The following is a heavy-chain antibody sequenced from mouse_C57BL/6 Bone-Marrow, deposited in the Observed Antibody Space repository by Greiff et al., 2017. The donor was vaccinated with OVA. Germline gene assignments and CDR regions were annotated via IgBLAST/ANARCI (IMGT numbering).Heavy chain of an antibody. J-gene: IGHJ4*01. D-gene: IGHD1-1*01. V-gene: IGHV1-81*01. CDR3: ARESYYGSSDYAMDY. CDR1: GYTFTSYG. Sequence: LVESGAELARPGASVKLSCKASGYTFTSYGISWVKQRTGQGLEWIGEIYPRSGNTYYNEKFKGKATLTADKSSSTAYMELRSLTSEDSAVYFCARESYYGSSDYAMDYWGQGTSVTVSS. CDR2: IYPRSGNT.